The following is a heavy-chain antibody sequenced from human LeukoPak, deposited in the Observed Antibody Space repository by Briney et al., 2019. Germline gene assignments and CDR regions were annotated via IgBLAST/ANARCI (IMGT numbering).Heavy chain of an antibody. D-gene: IGHD6-19*01. V-gene: IGHV3-74*01. CDR1: GFTFSSYW. CDR3: TGVSRGWDDWFDP. Sequence: GGSLRLSCAASGFTFSSYWMNWVRQAPGKGLVWVSRINSDGSNTNYADSVKGRFTISRDNAKNSLYLQMNSLRAEDTAVYYCTGVSRGWDDWFDPWGQGTLVTVSP. J-gene: IGHJ5*02. CDR2: INSDGSNT.